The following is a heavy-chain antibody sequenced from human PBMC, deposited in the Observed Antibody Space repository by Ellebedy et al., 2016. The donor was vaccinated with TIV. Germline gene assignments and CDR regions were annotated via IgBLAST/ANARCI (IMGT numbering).Heavy chain of an antibody. CDR3: ARLLHDTSSDGGIDI. D-gene: IGHD5-24*01. CDR1: GDSIYSSSYY. V-gene: IGHV4-39*01. CDR2: IFHSGIT. Sequence: SETLSLTCTVSGDSIYSSSYYWGWIRQPPGRGLQWVGSIFHSGITYYNPSLKSRVTISVDTSKNQFSLKLSSVTAADTAVYYCARLLHDTSSDGGIDIWGQGTMVTVSS. J-gene: IGHJ3*02.